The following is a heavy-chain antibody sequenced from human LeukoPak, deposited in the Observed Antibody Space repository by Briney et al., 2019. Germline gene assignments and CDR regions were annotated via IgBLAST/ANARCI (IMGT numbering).Heavy chain of an antibody. V-gene: IGHV3-23*01. CDR2: ISGSGGST. CDR3: ARNNLWFGDPYDAFDI. CDR1: GFTFSNYA. Sequence: HPGGSLRLSCAASGFTFSNYAMNWVRQAPGKGLEWVSAISGSGGSTYYADSVKGRFTISRDNSKNTLYLQMNSLRAEDTAVYYCARNNLWFGDPYDAFDIWGQGTMVTVSS. D-gene: IGHD3-10*01. J-gene: IGHJ3*02.